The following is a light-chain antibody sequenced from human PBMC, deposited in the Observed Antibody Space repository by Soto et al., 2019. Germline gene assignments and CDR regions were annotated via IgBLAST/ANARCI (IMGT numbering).Light chain of an antibody. CDR2: ATS. V-gene: IGKV3-20*01. CDR3: ELYGGSPLS. Sequence: EIVLTQSPGTLSLSPRERATLSCRASQSLGSRRLAWYQQRPGQPPRLLIHATSSRVTGIPDRFSGSGSGTDFTLTISRLEPEDFAVYFCELYGGSPLSFGPGTKVDIK. CDR1: QSLGSRR. J-gene: IGKJ3*01.